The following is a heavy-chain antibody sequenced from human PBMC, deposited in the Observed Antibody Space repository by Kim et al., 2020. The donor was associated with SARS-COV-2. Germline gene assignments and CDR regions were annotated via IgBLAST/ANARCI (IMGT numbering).Heavy chain of an antibody. CDR1: GFTFDDYA. D-gene: IGHD3-22*01. Sequence: GGSLRLSCAASGFTFDDYAMHWVRQAPGKGLEWVSGISWNSGSIGYADSVKGRFTISRDNAKNSLYLQMNSLRAEDTALYYCAKDNRRYYDSSGFDYWGQGTLVTVS. CDR2: ISWNSGSI. CDR3: AKDNRRYYDSSGFDY. V-gene: IGHV3-9*01. J-gene: IGHJ4*02.